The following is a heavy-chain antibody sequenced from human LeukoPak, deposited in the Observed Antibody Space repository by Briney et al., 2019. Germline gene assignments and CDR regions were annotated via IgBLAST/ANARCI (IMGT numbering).Heavy chain of an antibody. Sequence: SETLSLTCTVSGYSISSGYYWGWIRQPPGKGLEWIGSIYYSGSTYYNPSLKSRVTISVDTSKNQFSLKLSSVTAADTAVYYCARALSYYYYMDVWGKGTTVTVSS. CDR1: GYSISSGYY. CDR3: ARALSYYYYMDV. J-gene: IGHJ6*03. V-gene: IGHV4-38-2*02. CDR2: IYYSGST.